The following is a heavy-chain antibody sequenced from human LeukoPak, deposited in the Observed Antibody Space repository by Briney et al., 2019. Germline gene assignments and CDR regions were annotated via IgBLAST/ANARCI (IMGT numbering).Heavy chain of an antibody. CDR2: ISSSSSTI. CDR3: ARGGLRFLEWLFVY. J-gene: IGHJ4*02. D-gene: IGHD3-3*01. Sequence: GGSLRLSCAASGFTFSSYSTNWVRQAPGKGLEWVSYISSSSSTIYYADSVKGRFTISRDNAKNSLYLQMNSLRAEDTAVYYCARGGLRFLEWLFVYWGQGTLVTVSS. CDR1: GFTFSSYS. V-gene: IGHV3-48*01.